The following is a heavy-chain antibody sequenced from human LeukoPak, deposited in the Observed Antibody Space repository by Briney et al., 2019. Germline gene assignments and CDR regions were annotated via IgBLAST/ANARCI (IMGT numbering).Heavy chain of an antibody. CDR3: AKDLSWWAAVDF. V-gene: IGHV3-23*01. CDR1: GFTVSTNA. CDR2: IGGDGRT. Sequence: GGSLRLSCAASGFTVSTNAMSWVRQAPGRGLEWISGIGGDGRTHYAGSVRGRFTISRDNSKNTVHLQMNSLRVDDTAVYYCAKDLSWWAAVDFWGQGILVTVPS. D-gene: IGHD2-15*01. J-gene: IGHJ4*02.